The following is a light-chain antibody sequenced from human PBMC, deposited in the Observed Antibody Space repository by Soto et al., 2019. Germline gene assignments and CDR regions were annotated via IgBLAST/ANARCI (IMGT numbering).Light chain of an antibody. CDR3: QHYNSWPLT. CDR2: GAY. V-gene: IGKV3-15*01. CDR1: QSISSN. J-gene: IGKJ4*01. Sequence: EIVMTQSPATLSVSPGEGATLSCRASQSISSNLAWYRQKPGQPPRLLIHGAYTRAAGIPARFSGSGSGTEFTLTISSLQSEDFAVYYCQHYNSWPLTFGGGTKVDIK.